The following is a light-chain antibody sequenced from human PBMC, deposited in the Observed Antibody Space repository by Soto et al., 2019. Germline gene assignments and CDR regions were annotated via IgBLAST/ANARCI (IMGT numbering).Light chain of an antibody. Sequence: DIQMTQSPATRSASVGDRVTITCRARQSISSWLAWYQQKPGKAPKLLIYAASSLQSGVPSRFSGSGSGTDFTLTISSLQPEEFATYYCQHADSFPLITFGQGTRLEIK. V-gene: IGKV1-12*01. J-gene: IGKJ5*01. CDR1: QSISSW. CDR3: QHADSFPLIT. CDR2: AAS.